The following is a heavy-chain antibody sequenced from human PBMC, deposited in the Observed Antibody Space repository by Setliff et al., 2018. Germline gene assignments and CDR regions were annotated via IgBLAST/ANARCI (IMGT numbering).Heavy chain of an antibody. V-gene: IGHV4-39*01. D-gene: IGHD2-15*01. CDR2: IYDGGSS. Sequence: PSETLSLTCTVSGGSVSNSDFFWGWLRQAPGKGLEWIGNIYDGGSSNYNASLKSRLIITRDTSKNQISLKLTSVTAADTAVYYCGRGFSRIEGWGNWFDPWGQGILVTVSS. CDR3: GRGFSRIEGWGNWFDP. CDR1: GGSVSNSDFF. J-gene: IGHJ5*02.